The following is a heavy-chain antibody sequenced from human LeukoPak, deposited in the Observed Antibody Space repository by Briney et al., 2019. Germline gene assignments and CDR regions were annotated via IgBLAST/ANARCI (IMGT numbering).Heavy chain of an antibody. Sequence: PGGSLRLSCAASGFTFSNFAMHWVRQAPGKGLEWVAVISYDGSNKYYADSVKGRFTISRDNSKNTLYLQMNSLRAEDTAVYDCAKSIVVVTTDAFDIWGQGTMVTVSS. CDR2: ISYDGSNK. V-gene: IGHV3-30*04. CDR3: AKSIVVVTTDAFDI. J-gene: IGHJ3*02. CDR1: GFTFSNFA. D-gene: IGHD3-22*01.